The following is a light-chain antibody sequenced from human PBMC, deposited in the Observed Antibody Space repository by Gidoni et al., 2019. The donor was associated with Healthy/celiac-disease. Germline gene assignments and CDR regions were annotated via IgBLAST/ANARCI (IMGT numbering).Light chain of an antibody. J-gene: IGKJ5*01. CDR3: QQYGSSLIT. Sequence: EIVLTQSPGTLSLSPGERATLSCRASQSVSSSYLAWYQQKPGQAPMLLIYGASSRATGIPDRFSGSWSGTVFTLTISRLEPEDFAVYYCQQYGSSLITFGQGTRLEIK. CDR2: GAS. V-gene: IGKV3-20*01. CDR1: QSVSSSY.